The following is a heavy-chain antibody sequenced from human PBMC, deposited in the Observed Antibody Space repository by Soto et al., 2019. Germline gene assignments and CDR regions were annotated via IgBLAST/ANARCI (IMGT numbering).Heavy chain of an antibody. CDR3: AKDPPHYDGSGGGYYNGGGDY. CDR1: GLTFSTYA. Sequence: EVQLLGSGGGLVQPGGSLRLSCAASGLTFSTYAMSWVRQAPGKGLEWVSSISGNGANTYYTDSVKGRFIISRDNSKNTLFLQMNSLSAEDTALYYWAKDPPHYDGSGGGYYNGGGDYWGQGTLVTVSS. V-gene: IGHV3-23*01. CDR2: ISGNGANT. D-gene: IGHD3-10*01. J-gene: IGHJ4*02.